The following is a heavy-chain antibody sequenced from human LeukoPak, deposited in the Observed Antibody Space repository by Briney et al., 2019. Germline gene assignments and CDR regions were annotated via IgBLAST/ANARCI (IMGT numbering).Heavy chain of an antibody. D-gene: IGHD6-19*01. CDR2: IYYSGST. CDR3: ARVSAVAGAFSY. CDR1: GGSISSYY. V-gene: IGHV4-59*01. J-gene: IGHJ4*02. Sequence: SETLSLTCTVSGGSISSYYWSWIRQPPGKGLEWIGYIYYSGSTNYNPSLKSRVTISVDTSKNQFSLKLSSVTAADTAVYYCARVSAVAGAFSYWGQGTLVTVSS.